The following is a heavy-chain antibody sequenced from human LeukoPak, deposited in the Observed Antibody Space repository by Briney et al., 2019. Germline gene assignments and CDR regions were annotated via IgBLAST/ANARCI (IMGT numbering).Heavy chain of an antibody. CDR1: GYTFTGYH. V-gene: IGHV1-2*02. Sequence: ASVKVSCKPSGYTFTGYHMHWVRQAPGQRLKWMGWINPNSGGTNYAQKLQGRVTMTRDTTISTAYTELSRLRSHHPARYYFARDTDSSGYYPFDDWSQGRLATVS. J-gene: IGHJ4*02. CDR2: INPNSGGT. D-gene: IGHD3-22*01. CDR3: ARDTDSSGYYPFDD.